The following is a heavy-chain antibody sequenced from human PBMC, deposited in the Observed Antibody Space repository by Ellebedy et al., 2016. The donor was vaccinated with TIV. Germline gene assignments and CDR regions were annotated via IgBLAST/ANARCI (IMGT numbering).Heavy chain of an antibody. CDR3: AKDRTPGDGYWVFDN. Sequence: GESLKIPCAASGFTFVSHAMTWVRQAPGTGLEWVSAINGRGGTTYYADSVKGRFTISRDNSENTLYLQMNKLRGEDTDVYFCAKDRTPGDGYWVFDNWGQGTLVSVSS. D-gene: IGHD5-18*01. CDR2: INGRGGTT. CDR1: GFTFVSHA. V-gene: IGHV3-23*01. J-gene: IGHJ4*02.